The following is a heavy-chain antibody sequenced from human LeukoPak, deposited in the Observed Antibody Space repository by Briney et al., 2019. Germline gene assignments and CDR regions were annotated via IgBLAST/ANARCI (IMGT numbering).Heavy chain of an antibody. CDR2: IYPGDSDT. V-gene: IGHV5-51*01. D-gene: IGHD6-19*01. CDR1: GYSFTSYW. J-gene: IGHJ4*02. Sequence: GESLKISCKGSGYSFTSYWIGWVRQMPGKGLEWMGIIYPGDSDTRYSPSFQGQVTISADKSISTAYLQWSSLKASDTAMYYCARGGYSSGWERVYFDYWGQGTLVTVSS. CDR3: ARGGYSSGWERVYFDY.